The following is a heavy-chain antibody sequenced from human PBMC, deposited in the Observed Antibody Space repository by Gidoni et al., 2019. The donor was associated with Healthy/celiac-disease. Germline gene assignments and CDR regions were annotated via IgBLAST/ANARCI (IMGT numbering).Heavy chain of an antibody. J-gene: IGHJ3*02. V-gene: IGHV3-21*01. CDR2: ISSSSSYI. CDR3: ARDSALEEDAFDI. Sequence: EVQLVESGGGLVKPGGSLRLSCAASGFTFSSYSMNWVRQAPGKGLEWVSSISSSSSYIYYADSVKGRFTIFRDNAKNSLYLQMNSLRAEDTAVYYCARDSALEEDAFDIWGQGTMVTVSS. CDR1: GFTFSSYS.